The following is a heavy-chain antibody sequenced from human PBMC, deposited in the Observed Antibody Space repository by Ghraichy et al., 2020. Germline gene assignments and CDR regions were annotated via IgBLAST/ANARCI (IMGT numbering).Heavy chain of an antibody. CDR3: ARDFEAAAGTGWFDP. D-gene: IGHD6-13*01. Sequence: GGSLRLSCAASGFTFSSYSMNWVRQAPGKGLEWVSYISSSSSTIYYADSVKGRFTISRDNAKNSLYLQMNSLRDEDTAVYYCARDFEAAAGTGWFDPWGQGTLVTVSS. V-gene: IGHV3-48*02. CDR2: ISSSSSTI. CDR1: GFTFSSYS. J-gene: IGHJ5*02.